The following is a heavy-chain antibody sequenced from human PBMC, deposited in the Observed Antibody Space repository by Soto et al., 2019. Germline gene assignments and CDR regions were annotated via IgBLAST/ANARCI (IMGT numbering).Heavy chain of an antibody. CDR3: ARAQCWSGVSYSHDY. D-gene: IGHD2-15*01. Sequence: PGGSLRLSCAASGFSVGSNYMSWVRQAPGQGLEYVSVIYSDGDTYYGDSVKGRFTISRDNSQNTLYLHMNSLRAEDTAVYYCARAQCWSGVSYSHDYWGQGTLVTVSS. CDR2: IYSDGDT. CDR1: GFSVGSNY. J-gene: IGHJ4*02. V-gene: IGHV3-53*01.